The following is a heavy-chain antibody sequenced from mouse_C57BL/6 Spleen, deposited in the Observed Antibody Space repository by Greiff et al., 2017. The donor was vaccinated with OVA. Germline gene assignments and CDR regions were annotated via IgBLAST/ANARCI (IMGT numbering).Heavy chain of an antibody. J-gene: IGHJ1*03. CDR1: GYTFTSYW. CDR2: IDPNSGGT. D-gene: IGHD1-1*01. CDR3: ARGDYYGSSPHWYFDV. Sequence: QVQLKQPGAELVKPGASVKLSCKASGYTFTSYWMHWVKQRPGRGLEWIGRIDPNSGGTKYNEKFKSKATLTVDKPSSTAYMQLSSLTSEDAAVYYCARGDYYGSSPHWYFDVWGTGTTGTVSS. V-gene: IGHV1-72*01.